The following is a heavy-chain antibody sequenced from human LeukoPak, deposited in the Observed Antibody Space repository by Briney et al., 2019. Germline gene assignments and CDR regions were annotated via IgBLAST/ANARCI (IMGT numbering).Heavy chain of an antibody. CDR2: IYSGGST. Sequence: GGSLRLSCAASGFTVSSNYMSWVRQAPWKGLEWVAVIYSGGSTYYADSVKGRFTISRDNSKNTLYLQMNSLRAEDTAVYYCARDFGGASDYWGQGTLVTVSS. J-gene: IGHJ4*02. V-gene: IGHV3-53*01. D-gene: IGHD3-16*01. CDR3: ARDFGGASDY. CDR1: GFTVSSNY.